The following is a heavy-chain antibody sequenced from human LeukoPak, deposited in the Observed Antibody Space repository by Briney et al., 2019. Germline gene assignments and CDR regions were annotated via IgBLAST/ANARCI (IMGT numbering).Heavy chain of an antibody. V-gene: IGHV3-53*01. D-gene: IGHD1-26*01. CDR2: IYGGTGT. J-gene: IGHJ4*02. CDR3: ARDASSGNDFDY. Sequence: GGSLRLSCAASGFTFSSYGMHWVRQAPGKGLEWVSVIYGGTGTYYADSVKGRFTISRDNSKNTVYLQLNSLRVEDTALYYCARDASSGNDFDYWGQGTLVTVSS. CDR1: GFTFSSYG.